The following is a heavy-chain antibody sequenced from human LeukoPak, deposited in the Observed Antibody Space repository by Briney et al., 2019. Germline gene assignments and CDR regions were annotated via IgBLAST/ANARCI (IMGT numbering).Heavy chain of an antibody. CDR3: ARDTRRQLWQPLGY. V-gene: IGHV1-8*01. Sequence: ASVKVSCKASGYTFTSYDINWVRQATGQGLEWMGWMNPNSGNTGYAQKFQGRVTMTRNTSISTAYMELSSLRSEDTAVYYCARDTRRQLWQPLGYWGQGTLVTVSS. CDR2: MNPNSGNT. D-gene: IGHD5-18*01. J-gene: IGHJ4*02. CDR1: GYTFTSYD.